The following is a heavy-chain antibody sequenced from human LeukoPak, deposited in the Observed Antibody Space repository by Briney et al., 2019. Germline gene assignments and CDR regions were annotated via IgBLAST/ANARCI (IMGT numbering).Heavy chain of an antibody. CDR3: AREDFYCSSTSCYGLSLDV. V-gene: IGHV4-34*01. D-gene: IGHD2-2*01. CDR2: INHSGST. J-gene: IGHJ6*02. Sequence: PSETLSLTCAVYGGSFSGYYWSWIRQPPGKGLEWIREINHSGSTNYNPSLKSRVAISVDTSKNQFSLKLSSVTAADTAVYYCAREDFYCSSTSCYGLSLDVWGQGTTVTVSS. CDR1: GGSFSGYY.